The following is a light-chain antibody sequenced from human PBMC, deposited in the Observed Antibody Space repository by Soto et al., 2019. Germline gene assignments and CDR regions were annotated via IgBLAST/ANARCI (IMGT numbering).Light chain of an antibody. V-gene: IGKV4-1*01. CDR2: GPS. CDR1: QCLLYSSDNRNF. CDR3: KQYYSNLAIT. J-gene: IGKJ5*01. Sequence: DIVMTHSPDSLAVSLXERATIHWDSSQCLLYSSDNRNFLAWYXQKPATPXKLXXXGPSTRHSGVHERLSGSGSGKDSTLNISSVQAEEVAVYYCKQYYSNLAITFGQGTRLEIK.